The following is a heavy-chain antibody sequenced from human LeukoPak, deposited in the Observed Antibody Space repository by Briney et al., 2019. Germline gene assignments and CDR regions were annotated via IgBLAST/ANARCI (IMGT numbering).Heavy chain of an antibody. CDR3: ARERDDYDDPGPLDY. CDR1: GFTFSSYA. J-gene: IGHJ4*02. V-gene: IGHV3-23*01. Sequence: PGGSLRLSCAASGFTFSSYAMSWVRQAPGKGLEWVSAISSSGDTTYYADSVKGRFTISRDNAKNTLYLQMNSLRVEDTAVYYCARERDDYDDPGPLDYWGQGTLVTVSS. CDR2: ISSSGDTT. D-gene: IGHD4-17*01.